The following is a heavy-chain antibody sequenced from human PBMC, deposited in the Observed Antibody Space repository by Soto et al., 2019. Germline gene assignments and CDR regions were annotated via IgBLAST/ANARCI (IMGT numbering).Heavy chain of an antibody. CDR3: ARAVFGYSSSWYFDY. CDR2: IYYSGST. CDR1: GGSISSYY. J-gene: IGHJ4*02. V-gene: IGHV4-59*01. Sequence: SETLSLTCTVSGGSISSYYWSWIRQPPGKGLEWIGYIYYSGSTNYNPSLKSRVTISVDTSKNQFSLKLSSVTAADTVVYYCARAVFGYSSSWYFDYWGQGTLVTVSS. D-gene: IGHD6-13*01.